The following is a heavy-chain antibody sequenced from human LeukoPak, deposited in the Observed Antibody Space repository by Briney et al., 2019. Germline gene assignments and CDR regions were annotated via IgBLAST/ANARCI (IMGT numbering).Heavy chain of an antibody. D-gene: IGHD6-13*01. J-gene: IGHJ4*02. CDR1: GGSFSGYY. CDR3: ASLPVGAAAGSRPFDY. CDR2: INHSGST. V-gene: IGHV4-34*01. Sequence: SETLSLTCAVSGGSFSGYYWSWIRQPPGKGLEWIGEINHSGSTNYNPSLKSRVTISVDTSKNQFSLKLSSVTAADTAVYYCASLPVGAAAGSRPFDYWGQGTLVTVSS.